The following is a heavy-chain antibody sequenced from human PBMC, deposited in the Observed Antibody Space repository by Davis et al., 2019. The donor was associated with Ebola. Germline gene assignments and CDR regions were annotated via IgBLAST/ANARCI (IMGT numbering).Heavy chain of an antibody. D-gene: IGHD2-15*01. CDR1: GGSISSYY. V-gene: IGHV4-59*01. CDR3: ASLLGYCSDDSCFSS. J-gene: IGHJ4*02. Sequence: MPSETLSLTCTVSGGSISSYYWSWIRQPPGKGLEWIGYIYYTGSTDYNPSLKSRVTISVDTSKNQFSLKLSSVTAADTAVYYCASLLGYCSDDSCFSSWGQGTLVTVSS. CDR2: IYYTGST.